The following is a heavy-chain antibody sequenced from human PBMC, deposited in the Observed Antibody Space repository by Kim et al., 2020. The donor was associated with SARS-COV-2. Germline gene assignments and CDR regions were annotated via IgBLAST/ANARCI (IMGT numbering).Heavy chain of an antibody. J-gene: IGHJ3*02. CDR3: ARVRMLLYYGSGSDYAFDI. D-gene: IGHD3-10*01. V-gene: IGHV4-34*01. CDR2: INHSGST. Sequence: SETLSLTCAVYGGSFSGYYWSWIRQPPGKGLEWIGEINHSGSTNYNPSLKSRVTISVDTSKNQFSLKLSSVTAADTAVYYCARVRMLLYYGSGSDYAFDIWGQGTMVTVSS. CDR1: GGSFSGYY.